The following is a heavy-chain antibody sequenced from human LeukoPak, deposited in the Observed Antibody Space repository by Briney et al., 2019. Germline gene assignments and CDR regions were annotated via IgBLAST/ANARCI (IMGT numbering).Heavy chain of an antibody. D-gene: IGHD1-7*01. Sequence: ASVKVSCKASGYTFTSYDINWVRQAPGQGLEWMGWMNPNSGNTGYAQKFQGRVTMTRNTSISTAYMELSSLRSEDTAVYYRARGQEDWNYKYYYYMDVWGKGTTVTVSS. J-gene: IGHJ6*03. V-gene: IGHV1-8*01. CDR2: MNPNSGNT. CDR3: ARGQEDWNYKYYYYMDV. CDR1: GYTFTSYD.